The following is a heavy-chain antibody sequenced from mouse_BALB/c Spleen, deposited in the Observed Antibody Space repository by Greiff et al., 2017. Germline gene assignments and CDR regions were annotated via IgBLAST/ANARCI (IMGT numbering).Heavy chain of an antibody. CDR2: INSNGGST. Sequence: EVKLMESGGGLVQPGGSLKLSCAASGFTFSSYGMSWVRQTPDKRLELVATINSNGGSTYYPDSVKGRFTISRDNAKNTLYLQMSSLKSEDTAMYYCAREGYYGTPFAYWGQGALVTVSA. V-gene: IGHV5-6-3*01. CDR1: GFTFSSYG. D-gene: IGHD1-1*01. CDR3: AREGYYGTPFAY. J-gene: IGHJ3*01.